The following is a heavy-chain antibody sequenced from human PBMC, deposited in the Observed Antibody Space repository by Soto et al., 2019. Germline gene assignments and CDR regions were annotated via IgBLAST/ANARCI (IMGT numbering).Heavy chain of an antibody. CDR3: ARGFGWYAMDY. CDR2: IHHSGIT. Sequence: QMQLPGLGPGLVKPSEALSLTCAVSGASIIAEKRWNWVRQAPGKGLEWIGEIHHSGITRTNPSLRCRVTMSVDKSRNQFFLNLNSVTAADTAVYYCARGFGWYAMDYWGQGTQVIVS. J-gene: IGHJ4*02. CDR1: GASIIAEKR. D-gene: IGHD6-19*01. V-gene: IGHV4-4*02.